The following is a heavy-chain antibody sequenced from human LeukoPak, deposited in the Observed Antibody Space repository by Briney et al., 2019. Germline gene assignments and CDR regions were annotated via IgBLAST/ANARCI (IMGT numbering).Heavy chain of an antibody. J-gene: IGHJ2*01. CDR1: GGSISSSNW. CDR2: IYHSGST. V-gene: IGHV4-4*02. D-gene: IGHD3-22*01. Sequence: PSGTLSLTCAVSGGSISSSNWWSWVRQPPGKGLEWIGEIYHSGSTNYNPSLKSRVTISVDKSKNQFSLKLSSVTAADTAVYYCARPLGNGYSYWYFDVWGRGTLVTVSS. CDR3: ARPLGNGYSYWYFDV.